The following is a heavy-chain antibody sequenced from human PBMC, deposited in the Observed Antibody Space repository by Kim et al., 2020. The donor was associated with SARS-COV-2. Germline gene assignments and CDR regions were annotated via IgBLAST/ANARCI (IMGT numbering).Heavy chain of an antibody. V-gene: IGHV4-59*01. D-gene: IGHD3-10*01. CDR3: ARVPRMSSSELWFGEWHLYYYYGMEF. CDR2: IYYSGSN. CDR1: GGSISSYY. J-gene: IGHJ6*02. Sequence: SETLSLTCTVSGGSISSYYWSWIRQPPGKGLEWIGYIYYSGSNNYNPSLKSRVTISVDTSKNQFSLKLSSVTAADTAVYYCARVPRMSSSELWFGEWHLYYYYGMEFWGQGTTVTVSS.